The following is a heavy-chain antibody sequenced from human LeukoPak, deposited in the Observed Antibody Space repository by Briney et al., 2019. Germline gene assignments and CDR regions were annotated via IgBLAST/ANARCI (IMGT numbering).Heavy chain of an antibody. D-gene: IGHD3-16*01. CDR1: GGSISSYY. CDR2: IYYSGST. CDR3: AGLRYYFDY. Sequence: PSETLSLTCTVSGGSISSYYWSWMRQPPGKGLEWSGYIYYSGSTNYNPSLKSRVTISVDTSKSQFSLKLSSVTAADTAMYYCAGLRYYFDYWGQGTLVTVSS. V-gene: IGHV4-59*01. J-gene: IGHJ4*02.